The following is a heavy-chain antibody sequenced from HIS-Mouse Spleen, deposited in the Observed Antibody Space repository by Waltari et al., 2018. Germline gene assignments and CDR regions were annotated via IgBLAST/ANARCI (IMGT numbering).Heavy chain of an antibody. Sequence: QVQLQQSGPGLVKPSQTLSLTCAISGDSVSSNSAAWNWIRQSPSRGLEWLGRKYDRSKWYNDYAVAVKSRITISPDTSKNQFSLQLNSVTPEDTAVYYCARGYCTNGVCYDYWGQGTLVTVSS. CDR2: KYDRSKWYN. J-gene: IGHJ4*02. CDR1: GDSVSSNSAA. D-gene: IGHD2-8*01. CDR3: ARGYCTNGVCYDY. V-gene: IGHV6-1*01.